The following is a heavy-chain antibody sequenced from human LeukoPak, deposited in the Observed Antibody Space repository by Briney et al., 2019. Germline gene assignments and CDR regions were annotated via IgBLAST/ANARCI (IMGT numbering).Heavy chain of an antibody. CDR2: VSAYSGDT. CDR3: ARDGMANLWTGYSHLDF. D-gene: IGHD3/OR15-3a*01. CDR1: GYTFTSNG. V-gene: IGHV1-18*01. Sequence: ASVKVSCKASGYTFTSNGISWVRQAPGQGLEWMGWVSAYSGDTNYARKFQGRLTVTTDTSTSTVYMEMRGLRSDDTAVYFCARDGMANLWTGYSHLDFWGQGTLVTVSS. J-gene: IGHJ4*02.